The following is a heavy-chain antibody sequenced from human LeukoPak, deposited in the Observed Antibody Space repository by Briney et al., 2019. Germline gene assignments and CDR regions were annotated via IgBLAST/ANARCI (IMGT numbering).Heavy chain of an antibody. CDR2: ISYDGSNK. D-gene: IGHD5-18*01. Sequence: PGGSLRLSCAASGFTFSSYAMHWVRQAPGKGLEWVAVISYDGSNKYYADSVKGRFTISRDNSKNTLYLQMNSLRAEDTAVYYCARDRLVEARGYSYGYYYYYGMDVWGQGTTVTVSS. CDR3: ARDRLVEARGYSYGYYYYYGMDV. V-gene: IGHV3-30-3*01. J-gene: IGHJ6*02. CDR1: GFTFSSYA.